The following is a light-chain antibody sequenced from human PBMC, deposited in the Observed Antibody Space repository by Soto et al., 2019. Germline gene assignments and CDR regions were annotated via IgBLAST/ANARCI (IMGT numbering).Light chain of an antibody. Sequence: QSVLTQPASVAGSPGQPITISCSATSSDIGAYDLVSWYQQHPCRAPKLRIYEVAHRFSGLSYRVSGFKSGNTASLTISGLQAEDEGDYDCTSLAPGRICVFGSGTKVTVL. CDR3: TSLAPGRICV. CDR1: SSDIGAYDL. V-gene: IGLV2-14*03. CDR2: EVA. J-gene: IGLJ1*01.